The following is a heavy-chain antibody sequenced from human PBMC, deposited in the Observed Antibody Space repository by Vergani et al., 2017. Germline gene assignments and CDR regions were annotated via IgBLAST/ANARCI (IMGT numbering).Heavy chain of an antibody. CDR3: ARGLYDFWSGPSLGYYYYGMDV. CDR1: GFTFSSYG. D-gene: IGHD3-3*01. J-gene: IGHJ6*02. V-gene: IGHV3-33*01. Sequence: QVQLVESGGGVVQPGRSLRLSCAASGFTFSSYGMHWVRQAPGKGLEWVAFIWYDGSNKYYADSVKGRFTISRDNSKNTLYLQMNSLRAEDTAVYYCARGLYDFWSGPSLGYYYYGMDVWGQGTTVTVSS. CDR2: IWYDGSNK.